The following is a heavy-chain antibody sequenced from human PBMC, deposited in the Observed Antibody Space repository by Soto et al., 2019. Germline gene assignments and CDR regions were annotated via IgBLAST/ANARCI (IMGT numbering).Heavy chain of an antibody. CDR3: ARAGIFGVAHYYGMDV. V-gene: IGHV3-33*01. J-gene: IGHJ6*02. CDR2: IWFDGSNK. CDR1: GFTFNSYG. D-gene: IGHD3-3*01. Sequence: PGGSLRLSCAASGFTFNSYGMHWVRQAPGKGLEWVAVIWFDGSNKYYGDSVKGRFTISRDNSKNTLHLQMNSLRAEDTAVYYCARAGIFGVAHYYGMDVWGQGTTVTVSS.